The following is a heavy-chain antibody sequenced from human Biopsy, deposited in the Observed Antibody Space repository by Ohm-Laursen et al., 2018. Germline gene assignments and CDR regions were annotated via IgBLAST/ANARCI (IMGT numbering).Heavy chain of an antibody. CDR2: ISAYNGNT. J-gene: IGHJ4*02. V-gene: IGHV1-18*01. D-gene: IGHD3-22*01. Sequence: VASVKVSCKASGYTFSTYGISWVRQAPGQGLEWMGWISAYNGNTKYAQKLQGRVTMTTDTSTSTAYMDLRSLRSDDTAVYYCATGYYYDSSGSYPSFDHWGPGTLVTVSS. CDR1: GYTFSTYG. CDR3: ATGYYYDSSGSYPSFDH.